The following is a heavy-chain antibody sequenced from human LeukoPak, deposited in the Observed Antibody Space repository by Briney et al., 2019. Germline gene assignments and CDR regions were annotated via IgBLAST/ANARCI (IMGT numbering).Heavy chain of an antibody. Sequence: SETLSLTCTVSGGSISSYYWSWIRQPPGKGLEWIGYIYYSGSTNYNPSLKSRVTISVDTSKNQFSLKLSSVTAADTAVYYCARGVVTAIVDYFDYWGQGTLVTVSS. D-gene: IGHD2-21*02. CDR3: ARGVVTAIVDYFDY. CDR2: IYYSGST. CDR1: GGSISSYY. V-gene: IGHV4-59*01. J-gene: IGHJ4*02.